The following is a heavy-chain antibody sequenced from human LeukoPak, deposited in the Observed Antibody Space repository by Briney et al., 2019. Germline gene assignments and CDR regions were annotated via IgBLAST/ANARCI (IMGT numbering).Heavy chain of an antibody. Sequence: SETLSLTCTVSGGSISSYYWSWIRHPAGEGNEWPGSISNSGSNNYNPSLKGRVTMSVPTSKNKFSLLLSSVAAAATAVYYCAGSAFLVTPPGLYCFDYWGQGTLAAVSS. CDR2: ISNSGSN. D-gene: IGHD3/OR15-3a*01. CDR1: GGSISSYY. V-gene: IGHV4-4*07. J-gene: IGHJ4*02. CDR3: AGSAFLVTPPGLYCFDY.